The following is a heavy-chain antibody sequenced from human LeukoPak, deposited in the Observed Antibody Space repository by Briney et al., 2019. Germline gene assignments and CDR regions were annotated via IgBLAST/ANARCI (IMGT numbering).Heavy chain of an antibody. Sequence: GGPLRLSCAASGFTFSSYEMNWVRQAPGKGLEWVSYISSSGSTIYYADSVKGRFTISRDNSKNTLYLQMNSLRAEDTAVYYCARDRKGCSGGSCQTYYYMDVWGKGTTVTISS. J-gene: IGHJ6*03. CDR1: GFTFSSYE. V-gene: IGHV3-48*03. D-gene: IGHD2-15*01. CDR3: ARDRKGCSGGSCQTYYYMDV. CDR2: ISSSGSTI.